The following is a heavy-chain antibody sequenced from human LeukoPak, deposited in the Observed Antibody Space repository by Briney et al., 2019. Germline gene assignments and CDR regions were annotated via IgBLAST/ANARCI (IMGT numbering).Heavy chain of an antibody. V-gene: IGHV3-23*01. J-gene: IGHJ5*02. Sequence: GGSLRLSCAASGFRFSDFTMTWVRQAPGKGPEWVSAIGGRGGSTYYADSLGGRFIISRDNSKDMVYLQMNSLKVEDTANYYCGKEGGAWGQGTKVTVSS. CDR1: GFRFSDFT. D-gene: IGHD3-16*01. CDR2: IGGRGGST. CDR3: GKEGGA.